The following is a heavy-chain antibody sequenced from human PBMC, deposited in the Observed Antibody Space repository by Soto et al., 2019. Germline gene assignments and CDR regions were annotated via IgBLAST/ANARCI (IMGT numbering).Heavy chain of an antibody. D-gene: IGHD4-17*01. CDR2: IDPSDSYT. CDR3: ARHNHYGDYYYSGMDV. Sequence: PGESLKISCKGSGYSFTSYWISWVRQMPGKGLEWMGRIDPSDSYTNYSPSFQGHVTISADKSISTAYLQWSSLKASDTAMYYCARHNHYGDYYYSGMDVWGQGTTVTVSS. CDR1: GYSFTSYW. J-gene: IGHJ6*02. V-gene: IGHV5-10-1*01.